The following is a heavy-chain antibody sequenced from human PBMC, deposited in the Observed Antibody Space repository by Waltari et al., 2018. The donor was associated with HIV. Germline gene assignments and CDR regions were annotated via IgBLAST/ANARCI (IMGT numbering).Heavy chain of an antibody. CDR2: NSPNDGNT. Sequence: QVQLVQSGAEVKKPGASVKVSCKASGYTFTSYGISCVRQAPGQGLEWMGWNSPNDGNTNYAQNLQGSDTMTTDTATSTGYMELSSLRSYDPAVYYWARAFRFWYSCGWQYSYHGMDVWSQGTTVTVSS. V-gene: IGHV1-18*01. D-gene: IGHD6-19*01. J-gene: IGHJ6*02. CDR1: GYTFTSYG. CDR3: ARAFRFWYSCGWQYSYHGMDV.